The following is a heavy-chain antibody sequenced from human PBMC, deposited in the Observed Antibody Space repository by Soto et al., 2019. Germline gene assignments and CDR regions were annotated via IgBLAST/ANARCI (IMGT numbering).Heavy chain of an antibody. CDR3: AKDLVVDSSEY. V-gene: IGHV3-30*18. CDR2: ISYDGSNK. D-gene: IGHD6-6*01. Sequence: GGSLRLSCAASGFTFSSYGMHWVRQAPGKGLEWVAVISYDGSNKYYADSVKGRFTISRDNSKNTLYLQMNSLRAEDTAVYYCAKDLVVDSSEYWGQGTLVTVTS. J-gene: IGHJ4*02. CDR1: GFTFSSYG.